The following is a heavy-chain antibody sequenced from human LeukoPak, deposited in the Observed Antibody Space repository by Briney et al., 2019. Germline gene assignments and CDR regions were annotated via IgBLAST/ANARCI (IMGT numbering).Heavy chain of an antibody. CDR1: GYTFTGYS. CDR2: INPNSGGT. D-gene: IGHD1-26*01. CDR3: ARVNKEWELPDY. J-gene: IGHJ4*02. Sequence: ASVKVSCKASGYTFTGYSMHWVRQAPGQGLEWMGWINPNSGGTNYAQKFQGRVTMARDTSISTAYMELSRLRSDDTAVYYCARVNKEWELPDYWGQGTLVTVSS. V-gene: IGHV1-2*02.